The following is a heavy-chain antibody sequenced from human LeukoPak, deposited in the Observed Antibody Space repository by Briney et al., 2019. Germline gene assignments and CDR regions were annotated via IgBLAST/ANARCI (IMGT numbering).Heavy chain of an antibody. V-gene: IGHV4-59*01. Sequence: PSETLSLTCTVSGGSISSYYWSWIRQPPGKGLEWIGYIYYSGSTNYNPSLKSRVTISVDTSKNQFSLKLSSVTAPDTAVYYCARGYSYGLPFDYWGQGTLVTVSS. CDR3: ARGYSYGLPFDY. CDR1: GGSISSYY. J-gene: IGHJ4*02. CDR2: IYYSGST. D-gene: IGHD5-18*01.